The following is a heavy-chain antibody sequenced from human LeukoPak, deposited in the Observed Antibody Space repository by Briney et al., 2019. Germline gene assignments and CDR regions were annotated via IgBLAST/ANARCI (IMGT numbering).Heavy chain of an antibody. Sequence: GGSLRLSCAASRFTFTTRWMNWVRQAPGKGLGWVAIIKEDGSEKLYVDSVKGRFTISRDNAKNSLYLQMDNLRAEDTAVYYRASGSGWSFEYWGQGTQVTVSS. D-gene: IGHD6-19*01. CDR2: IKEDGSEK. CDR1: RFTFTTRW. CDR3: ASGSGWSFEY. V-gene: IGHV3-7*01. J-gene: IGHJ4*02.